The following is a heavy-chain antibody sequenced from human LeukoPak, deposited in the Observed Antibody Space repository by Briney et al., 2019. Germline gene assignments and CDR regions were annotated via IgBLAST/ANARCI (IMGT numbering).Heavy chain of an antibody. Sequence: GGSLRLSCAASGFTISSYGMHWVRQAPGKGLEWVAVIWYDGSNKYYADSVKGRFTISRDNSKNTLYLQMNSLRAEDTAVYYCARGGYSYGHDAFDIWGQGTMVTVSS. J-gene: IGHJ3*02. CDR1: GFTISSYG. V-gene: IGHV3-33*01. CDR3: ARGGYSYGHDAFDI. CDR2: IWYDGSNK. D-gene: IGHD5-18*01.